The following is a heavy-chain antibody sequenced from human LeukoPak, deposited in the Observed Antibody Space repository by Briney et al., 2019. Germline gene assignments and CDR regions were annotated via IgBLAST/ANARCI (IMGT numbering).Heavy chain of an antibody. CDR2: MSPNSGDT. CDR1: GYTFTSYD. V-gene: IGHV1-8*01. J-gene: IGHJ5*02. CDR3: ATAITIFGVTANWFDP. D-gene: IGHD3-3*01. Sequence: ASVKVSCKASGYTFTSYDFNWVRQATGQRPEWMGWMSPNSGDTGYAQKFQGRVTMTEDTPTDAAYMELSSLRSEDTAVYYCATAITIFGVTANWFDPWGQGTLVTVSS.